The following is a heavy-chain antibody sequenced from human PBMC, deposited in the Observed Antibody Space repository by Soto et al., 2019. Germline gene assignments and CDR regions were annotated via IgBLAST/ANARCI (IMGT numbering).Heavy chain of an antibody. J-gene: IGHJ4*02. CDR2: IFSDGTA. Sequence: QVQLQESGPGLVKPSETLSLTCIVSVGGISGYYWSWVRQSAGKELEWIGRIFSDGTANYHPSLNSRGSMSVDTSKNQISLKLTSLTAADTAIYYCVRDRGYSYGSCGSWGQGVMVTVSP. D-gene: IGHD5-18*01. CDR3: VRDRGYSYGSCGS. CDR1: VGGISGYY. V-gene: IGHV4-4*07.